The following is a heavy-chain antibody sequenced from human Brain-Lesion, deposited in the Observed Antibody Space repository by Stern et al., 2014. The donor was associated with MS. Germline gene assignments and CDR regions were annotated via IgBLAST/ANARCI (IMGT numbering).Heavy chain of an antibody. CDR2: FDPEAGET. D-gene: IGHD1-26*01. CDR1: GYTLTELS. J-gene: IGHJ4*02. Sequence: VQLVESGAEVKKPGASVKVSCKVSGYTLTELSMNWVRQAPRKGLEWMGGFDPEAGETIYAQKFQGRVTMTEDTSTDTAYMELSSLRSEDTAVYYCATLSPGAGGNYYRHFDYWGQGTLVTVSS. CDR3: ATLSPGAGGNYYRHFDY. V-gene: IGHV1-24*01.